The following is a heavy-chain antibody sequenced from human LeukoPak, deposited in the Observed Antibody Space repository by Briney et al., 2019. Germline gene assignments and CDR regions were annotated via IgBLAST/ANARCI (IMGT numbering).Heavy chain of an antibody. Sequence: GASVKVSCRASGYTFTGCYMHWVRQAPGQGLEWMGWINPNSGGTGCAQKFQGRVTVARDTSIGTAYMELSRLRSDDTAGYFWWRGKHLCGSGSYFHFLRIGGWGPRTTVTVSS. J-gene: IGHJ6*01. CDR1: GYTFTGCY. CDR2: INPNSGGT. D-gene: IGHD3-10*01. CDR3: WRGKHLCGSGSYFHFLRIGG. V-gene: IGHV1-2*02.